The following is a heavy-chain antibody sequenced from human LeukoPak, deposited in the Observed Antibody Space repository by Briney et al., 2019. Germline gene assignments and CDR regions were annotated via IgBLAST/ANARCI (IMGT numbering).Heavy chain of an antibody. Sequence: GSLRLSCAASGMTFSNYYMNWVRQAPGKGLEWVSYISGDSNTMYYADSVKGRFTISRDNAKNSLYLQLHSLRAEDTAVYYCARDQGGGTFDIWGPGTMVTVPS. CDR3: ARDQGGGTFDI. D-gene: IGHD3-16*01. V-gene: IGHV3-48*01. CDR1: GMTFSNYY. CDR2: ISGDSNTM. J-gene: IGHJ3*02.